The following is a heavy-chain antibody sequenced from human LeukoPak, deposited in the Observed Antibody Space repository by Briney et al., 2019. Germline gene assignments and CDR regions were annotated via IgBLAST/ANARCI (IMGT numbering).Heavy chain of an antibody. V-gene: IGHV1-46*01. J-gene: IGHJ5*02. CDR2: INPSGGST. CDR3: ATDGSDGSYYGT. CDR1: GYTFTSYY. Sequence: ASVKVSCKASGYTFTSYYMHWVRQAPGQGLEWMGIINPSGGSTSYAQKFQGRVTITTDESTSTAYMELSSLRSEDTAVYYCATDGSDGSYYGTWGQGTLVTVSS. D-gene: IGHD1-26*01.